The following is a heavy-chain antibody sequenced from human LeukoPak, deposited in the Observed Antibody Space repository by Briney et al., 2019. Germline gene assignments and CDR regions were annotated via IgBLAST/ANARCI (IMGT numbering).Heavy chain of an antibody. CDR3: ARVVVTAINHFDY. D-gene: IGHD2-21*02. CDR2: IYHSGST. J-gene: IGHJ4*02. V-gene: IGHV4-38-2*01. CDR1: GGSFSGYY. Sequence: PSETLSLTCAVYGGSFSGYYWGWFRQPPGKGLEWIGSIYHSGSTYYNPSLKSRVTISVDTSKNQFSLKLSSVTAADTAVYYCARVVVTAINHFDYWGQGTLVTVSS.